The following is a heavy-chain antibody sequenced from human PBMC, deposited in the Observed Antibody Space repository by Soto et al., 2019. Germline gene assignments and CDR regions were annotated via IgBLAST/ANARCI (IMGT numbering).Heavy chain of an antibody. CDR2: ISAYNGNT. V-gene: IGHV1-18*01. J-gene: IGHJ6*02. CDR1: GYTFTSYG. CDR3: ARGGGYYYGSGSYRSTTGMDV. D-gene: IGHD3-10*01. Sequence: QVQLVQSGAEVKKPGASVKVSCKASGYTFTSYGISWVRQAPGQGLEWMGWISAYNGNTNYVQKLQGRVTMTTDTPTSPAYMELRSLRSADTAVYYCARGGGYYYGSGSYRSTTGMDVWGQGTTVTVSS.